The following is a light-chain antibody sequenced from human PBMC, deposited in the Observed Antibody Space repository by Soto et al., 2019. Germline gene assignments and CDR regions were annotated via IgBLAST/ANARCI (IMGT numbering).Light chain of an antibody. V-gene: IGLV1-44*01. J-gene: IGLJ2*01. CDR3: AAWDDSLNGHVG. Sequence: QAVLTQPPSSSGTPVQRVTVSCSGSSSNIGSNTVTWYQQLPGTATKLLIYRTNQRPSGGPDRFSGCKSGTSASLALSGLQSEDEADYYCAAWDDSLNGHVGFGGGTK. CDR1: SSNIGSNT. CDR2: RTN.